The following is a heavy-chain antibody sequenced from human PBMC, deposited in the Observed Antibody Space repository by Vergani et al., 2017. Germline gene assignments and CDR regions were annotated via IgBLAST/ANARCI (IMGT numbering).Heavy chain of an antibody. CDR3: ARDFLTRVTTLDYYYMGV. CDR2: IRYDGSNK. Sequence: QVQLVESGGGVVQPGRSLRLSCAASGFTFSSYGMHWVRQAPGKGLEWVAFIRYDGSNKYYADSVKGRFTISRDNSKNTLYLEMNALRAEDTAVYYCARDFLTRVTTLDYYYMGVWGKGTTVTVSS. J-gene: IGHJ6*03. CDR1: GFTFSSYG. V-gene: IGHV3-33*01. D-gene: IGHD1-1*01.